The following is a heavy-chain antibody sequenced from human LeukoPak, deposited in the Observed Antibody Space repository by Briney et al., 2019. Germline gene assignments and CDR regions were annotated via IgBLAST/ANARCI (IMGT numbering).Heavy chain of an antibody. V-gene: IGHV4-34*01. D-gene: IGHD3-3*01. CDR3: ASRTVYYDFWSGYYPPFDY. CDR2: MNHSGST. Sequence: SETLSLTCAVYGGSFSGYYWSLIRQPPGKGLEWIGEMNHSGSTIYNPSLKSRVTISVDTSKNQFSLKLSSVTAADTAVYYCASRTVYYDFWSGYYPPFDYWGQGTLVTVSS. CDR1: GGSFSGYY. J-gene: IGHJ4*02.